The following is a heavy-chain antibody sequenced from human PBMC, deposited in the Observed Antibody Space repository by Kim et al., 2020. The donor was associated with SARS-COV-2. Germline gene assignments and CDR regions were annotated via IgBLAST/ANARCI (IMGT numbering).Heavy chain of an antibody. CDR2: IKSKTDGGTT. CDR3: TTDPARLRSYYRYYGMDV. D-gene: IGHD1-26*01. Sequence: GGSLRLSCAASGFTFSNAWMSWVRQAPGKGLEWVGRIKSKTDGGTTDYAAPVKGRFTISRDDSKNTLYLQMNSLKTEDTAVYYCTTDPARLRSYYRYYGMDVWGQGTTVTVSS. CDR1: GFTFSNAW. V-gene: IGHV3-15*01. J-gene: IGHJ6*02.